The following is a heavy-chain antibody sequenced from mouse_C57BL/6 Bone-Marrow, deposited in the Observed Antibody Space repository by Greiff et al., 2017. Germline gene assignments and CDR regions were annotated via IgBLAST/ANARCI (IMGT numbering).Heavy chain of an antibody. J-gene: IGHJ3*01. CDR2: IDPSDSYT. CDR1: GYTFTSYW. CDR3: TRGVEGLRRASFAY. D-gene: IGHD2-4*01. Sequence: VQLQQPGAELVRPGTSVKLSCKASGYTFTSYWMHWVKQRPGQGLAWIGVIDPSDSYTNYTPKFKGKATLTVDTSSSTAYMQLSSLTSEDSAFYYCTRGVEGLRRASFAYWGQGTLVTVSA. V-gene: IGHV1-59*01.